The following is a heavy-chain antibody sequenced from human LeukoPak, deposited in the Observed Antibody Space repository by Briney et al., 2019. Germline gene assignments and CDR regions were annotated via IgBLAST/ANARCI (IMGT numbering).Heavy chain of an antibody. CDR3: ARMYYDSSGYIFDY. CDR1: GGSFSGYY. D-gene: IGHD3-22*01. V-gene: IGHV4-34*01. J-gene: IGHJ4*02. Sequence: SETLSLTCAVYGGSFSGYYWSWIRQPPGKGLEWIGEINHSGSTYYNPSLKSRVTISVDTSKNQFSLKLSSVTAADTAVYYCARMYYDSSGYIFDYWGQGTLVTVSS. CDR2: INHSGST.